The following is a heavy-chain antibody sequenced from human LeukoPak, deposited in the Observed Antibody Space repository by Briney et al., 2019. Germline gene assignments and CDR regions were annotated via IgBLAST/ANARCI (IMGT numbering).Heavy chain of an antibody. Sequence: SVKVSCKASGGTFSSYTISWVRQAPGQGLEWMGRIIPILGIANYAQKFQGRVTITADKSTSTAYMELSRLRSEDTAVYYCAGAPPDTAMDYYYYGMDVWGQGTTVTVSS. J-gene: IGHJ6*02. CDR1: GGTFSSYT. CDR3: AGAPPDTAMDYYYYGMDV. D-gene: IGHD5-18*01. V-gene: IGHV1-69*02. CDR2: IIPILGIA.